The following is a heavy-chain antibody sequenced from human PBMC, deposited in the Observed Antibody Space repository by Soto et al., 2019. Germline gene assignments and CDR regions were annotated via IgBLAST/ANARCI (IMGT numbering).Heavy chain of an antibody. V-gene: IGHV2-5*01. J-gene: IGHJ4*02. Sequence: SGPTLVNPTQTLTLTCTFSGFSLSTTGVGVSWIRRPPGKALEWLALIYWHDDERYSPSLKSRLTITKDTSKNQVVLTMTNMDPVDPATYYCAHRGGATVGLYYFDYWGQGALVTGSS. CDR1: GFSLSTTGVG. CDR3: AHRGGATVGLYYFDY. D-gene: IGHD3-16*01. CDR2: IYWHDDE.